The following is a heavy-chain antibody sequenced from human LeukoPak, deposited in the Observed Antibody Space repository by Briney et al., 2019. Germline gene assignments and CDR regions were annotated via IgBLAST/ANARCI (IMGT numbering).Heavy chain of an antibody. D-gene: IGHD3-22*01. J-gene: IGHJ4*02. V-gene: IGHV4-39*07. CDR3: ATSLYDSSGYYFY. CDR2: ISYSGKT. CDR1: GDSISSSSYY. Sequence: SETLSLTCIVPGDSISSSSYYWGWSRQPPGRGLEWIGSISYSGKTYYNPSLKSRVTISVDTSKNQFSLKLSSVTAADTAVYYCATSLYDSSGYYFYWGQGTLVTVSS.